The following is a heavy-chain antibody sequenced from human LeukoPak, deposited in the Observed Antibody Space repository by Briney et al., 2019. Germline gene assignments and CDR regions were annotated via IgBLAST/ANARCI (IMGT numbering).Heavy chain of an antibody. CDR1: GFTFSTSA. CDR2: IVVGSGNT. V-gene: IGHV1-58*01. J-gene: IGHJ4*02. CDR3: AAVGPHDFFDY. D-gene: IGHD3-3*01. Sequence: SVKVSCKASGFTFSTSAVQWVRQARGQRLEWIGWIVVGSGNTHYALKFQERVTITRDVSTNTAYMELSSLRSEDTAVYYCAAVGPHDFFDYWGQGTLVTVSS.